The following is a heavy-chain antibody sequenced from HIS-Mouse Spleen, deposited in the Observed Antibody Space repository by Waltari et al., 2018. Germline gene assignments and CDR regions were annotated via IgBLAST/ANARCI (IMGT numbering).Heavy chain of an antibody. D-gene: IGHD6-19*01. Sequence: QVQLQESGPGLVKPSETLSLTCTVSGGSISSYYWSWIRQPPGKGLEWIGYIYYSGSTNYNPSLKSRVTISVDTSKNQFSLKLSSVTAADTAVYYCARDSSGWYSYYGMDVWGQGTTVTVSS. CDR1: GGSISSYY. J-gene: IGHJ6*02. CDR2: IYYSGST. V-gene: IGHV4-59*01. CDR3: ARDSSGWYSYYGMDV.